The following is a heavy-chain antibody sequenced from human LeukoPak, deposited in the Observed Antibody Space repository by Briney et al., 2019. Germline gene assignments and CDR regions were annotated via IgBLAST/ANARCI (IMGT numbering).Heavy chain of an antibody. CDR2: ISGSGGST. Sequence: GGSLRLSCAASGFTFSSYAMSWVRQAPGKGLEWVSAISGSGGSTYYADSVKGRFTISRDNSKNTLYLQMNSLRAEDTAVYYCARRIHDSSGYYYDYWGQGTLVTVSS. D-gene: IGHD3-22*01. CDR3: ARRIHDSSGYYYDY. V-gene: IGHV3-23*01. J-gene: IGHJ4*02. CDR1: GFTFSSYA.